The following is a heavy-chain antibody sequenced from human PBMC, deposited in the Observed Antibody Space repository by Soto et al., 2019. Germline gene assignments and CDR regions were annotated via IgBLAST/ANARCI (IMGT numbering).Heavy chain of an antibody. J-gene: IGHJ5*02. Sequence: EVQLLESGGGLVQPGGSLRLSCAASGFTFSNNFISWVRQAPGKGLEWVSAISGSRDNTYYADSVKGRFTISRDNSKNRLYLQMSSLRAEDTAVYYSAKGYYCGVISCCGLNGSWGQGPLVTVSS. CDR1: GFTFSNNF. CDR2: ISGSRDNT. V-gene: IGHV3-23*01. D-gene: IGHD2-21*01. CDR3: AKGYYCGVISCCGLNGS.